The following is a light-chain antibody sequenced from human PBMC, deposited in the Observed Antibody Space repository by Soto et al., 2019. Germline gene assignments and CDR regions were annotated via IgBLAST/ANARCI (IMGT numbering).Light chain of an antibody. CDR1: SSNIGAGYD. V-gene: IGLV1-40*01. J-gene: IGLJ3*02. CDR3: QSYDSSRSDV. CDR2: GNS. Sequence: QSVLTQPPSVSGAPGQRVTISCTGSSSNIGAGYDVHWYQQLPGNAPKLLIYGNSNRPTGVPDRFSGSKSGTSASRAITGLQDEDEAYYYCQSYDSSRSDVFGGGTQLTVL.